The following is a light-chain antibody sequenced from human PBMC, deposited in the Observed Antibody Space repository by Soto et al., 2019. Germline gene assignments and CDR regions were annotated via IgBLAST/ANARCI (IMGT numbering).Light chain of an antibody. J-gene: IGKJ1*01. Sequence: DIQMTQSPSTLSASVGDRVTITCRASQSISSWLAWYQQKPGSAPKLLIYKASSLESGVPSRFSGSGSGTEFTLTITSLQPDDFPTYYCQQYNSYSTFGQGTKVEIK. CDR3: QQYNSYST. CDR2: KAS. CDR1: QSISSW. V-gene: IGKV1-5*03.